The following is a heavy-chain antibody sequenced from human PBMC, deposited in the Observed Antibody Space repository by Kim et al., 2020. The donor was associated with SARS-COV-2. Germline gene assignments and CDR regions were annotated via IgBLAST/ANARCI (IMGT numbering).Heavy chain of an antibody. CDR1: GGSISSYY. J-gene: IGHJ6*02. CDR2: IYTSGST. D-gene: IGHD2-2*01. Sequence: SETLSLTCTVSGGSISSYYWSWIRQPAGKGLEWIGRIYTSGSTNYNPSLKSRVTMSVDTSENQFSLKLSSVTAADTAVYYCARGHIVVVPAAIYYYYGMEVWGQLTTVTVA. V-gene: IGHV4-4*07. CDR3: ARGHIVVVPAAIYYYYGMEV.